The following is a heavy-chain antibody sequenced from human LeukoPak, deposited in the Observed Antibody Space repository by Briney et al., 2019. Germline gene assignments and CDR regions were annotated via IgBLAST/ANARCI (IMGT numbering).Heavy chain of an antibody. V-gene: IGHV4-39*07. J-gene: IGHJ4*02. D-gene: IGHD5-12*01. CDR3: ARGRGSGYDLPDY. CDR2: IYYSGST. CDR1: GGSISSSSYY. Sequence: SETLSLTCTVSGGSISSSSYYWGWIRQPPGKGLEWIGSIYYSGSTYYNPSLKSRVTISVDTSKNQISLKLTSVTAADTAVYYCARGRGSGYDLPDYWGQGTLVTVSS.